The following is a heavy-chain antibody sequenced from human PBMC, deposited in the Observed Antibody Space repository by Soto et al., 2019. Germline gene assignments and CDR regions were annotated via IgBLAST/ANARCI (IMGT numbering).Heavy chain of an antibody. Sequence: HPGGSLRLSCAASGFSFSSYAMSWVRQAPGKGLEWVSAISGSGASTYYADSVKGRFTISRDNSKNTLYLQMNSLRAEDTAVYYCAKAGRYYYDSSGYLDYWGQGTLVTVSS. CDR3: AKAGRYYYDSSGYLDY. D-gene: IGHD3-22*01. CDR2: ISGSGAST. V-gene: IGHV3-23*01. CDR1: GFSFSSYA. J-gene: IGHJ4*02.